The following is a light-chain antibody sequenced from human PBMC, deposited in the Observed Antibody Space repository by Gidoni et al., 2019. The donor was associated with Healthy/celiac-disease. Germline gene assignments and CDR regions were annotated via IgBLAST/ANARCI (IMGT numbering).Light chain of an antibody. CDR1: QSVSSY. J-gene: IGKJ5*01. V-gene: IGKV3-11*01. CDR3: QQRSNWPLWIT. Sequence: EIVLTQSPATLSLSPGERATLSCRASQSVSSYLAWYQQKPGQAPRLLIYDASNRATGIPARFSGSGSGTDFTLTISSLEPEDFAVYYCQQRSNWPLWITFGLGTRLEIK. CDR2: DAS.